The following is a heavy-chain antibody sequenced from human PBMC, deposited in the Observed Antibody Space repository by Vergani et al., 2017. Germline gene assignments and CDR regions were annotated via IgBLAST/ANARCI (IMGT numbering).Heavy chain of an antibody. CDR2: INSDGDSK. Sequence: VQLVESGGGLVQPGGSLRLSCTASGFTFSNSWMQWVRQAPGKGVMWVSRINSDGDSKSYADSVKGRFTISRDNAKNTLYLQMDSLRAEDTAVYYCASSKDPGTFDYWGQGTMVTVSS. CDR3: ASSKDPGTFDY. D-gene: IGHD2-2*01. J-gene: IGHJ4*02. CDR1: GFTFSNSW. V-gene: IGHV3-74*01.